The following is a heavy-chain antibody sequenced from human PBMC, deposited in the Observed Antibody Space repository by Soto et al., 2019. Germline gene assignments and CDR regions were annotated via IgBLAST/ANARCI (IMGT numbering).Heavy chain of an antibody. V-gene: IGHV4-39*01. CDR1: GGSISSSSYY. Sequence: PSETLSLTCTVSGGSISSSSYYWGWIRQPPGKGLEWIGSIYYSGSTYYNPSLKSRVTISVDTSKNQFSLKLSSVTAADTAVYYCARHGGRGEDYWGQGTLVTVSS. D-gene: IGHD3-16*01. J-gene: IGHJ4*02. CDR3: ARHGGRGEDY. CDR2: IYYSGST.